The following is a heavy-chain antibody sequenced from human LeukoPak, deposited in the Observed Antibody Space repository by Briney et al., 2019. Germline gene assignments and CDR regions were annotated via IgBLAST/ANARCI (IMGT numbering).Heavy chain of an antibody. CDR1: GGSISSYY. D-gene: IGHD2-15*01. CDR2: IRFSGST. V-gene: IGHV4-59*01. CDR3: ARAFCSGGSCPTIDY. J-gene: IGHJ4*02. Sequence: SETLSLTCTVSGGSISSYYWSWIRQPPGKGLEWIGYIRFSGSTNYNPSLKSRVTISVDTSKNQFSLKLNSVTAADTSVYYCARAFCSGGSCPTIDYWGQGTLVTVSS.